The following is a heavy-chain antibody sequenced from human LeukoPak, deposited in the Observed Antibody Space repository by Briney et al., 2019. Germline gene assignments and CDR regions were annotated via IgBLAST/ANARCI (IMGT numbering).Heavy chain of an antibody. Sequence: GASVKVSCKASGYTFTSYGISWVRQAPGQGLEWMGWISAYNGNTNYAQKLQGRVTMTTDTSTSTAYMELRSLRSDDTAVYYCAREGHRQWLVSDYFDYWGQGTLVTVSS. J-gene: IGHJ4*02. CDR2: ISAYNGNT. CDR1: GYTFTSYG. D-gene: IGHD6-19*01. V-gene: IGHV1-18*01. CDR3: AREGHRQWLVSDYFDY.